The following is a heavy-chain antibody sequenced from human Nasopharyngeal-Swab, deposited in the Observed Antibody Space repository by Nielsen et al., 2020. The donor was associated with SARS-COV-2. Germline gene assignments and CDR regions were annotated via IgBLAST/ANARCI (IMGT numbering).Heavy chain of an antibody. CDR2: ISGSGGSI. CDR1: GFTFSSFA. CDR3: AKAPRYYFGSGSFYFEY. D-gene: IGHD3-10*01. Sequence: GESLKISCAASGFTFSSFAMSWVRQAPGKGLEWVSSISGSGGSIYYADSVKGRFTISRDNSKNTLYLQMSSLRAEGTAVYYCAKAPRYYFGSGSFYFEYWGQGTLVTVSA. V-gene: IGHV3-23*01. J-gene: IGHJ4*02.